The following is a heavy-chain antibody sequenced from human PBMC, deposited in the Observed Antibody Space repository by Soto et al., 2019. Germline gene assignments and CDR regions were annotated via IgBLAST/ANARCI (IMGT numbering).Heavy chain of an antibody. CDR1: GGSISSSSYS. D-gene: IGHD2-2*01. J-gene: IGHJ5*02. CDR2: IYHSGST. V-gene: IGHV4-39*07. CDR3: ARVPDR. Sequence: SETLSLTCSVSGGSISSSSYSWGWIRQPPGKGLEWIGYIYHSGSTYYNPSLKSRVTISVDRSKNQFSLKLSSVTAADTAVYYCARVPDRWGQGTLVTVSS.